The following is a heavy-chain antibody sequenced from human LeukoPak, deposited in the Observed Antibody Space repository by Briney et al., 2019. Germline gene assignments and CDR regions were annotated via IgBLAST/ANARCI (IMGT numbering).Heavy chain of an antibody. V-gene: IGHV3-72*01. D-gene: IGHD2-8*01. Sequence: GGSLRLSCAASGFTLSEHYMGWVRQAPGKGLEWLGRSRNKANGYTTEYAASVKGRFTVSRDESRSSLFLQMNNVETEDTALYYCVRGKNGFDNWGQGTLVTVSS. CDR1: GFTLSEHY. CDR2: SRNKANGYTT. J-gene: IGHJ4*02. CDR3: VRGKNGFDN.